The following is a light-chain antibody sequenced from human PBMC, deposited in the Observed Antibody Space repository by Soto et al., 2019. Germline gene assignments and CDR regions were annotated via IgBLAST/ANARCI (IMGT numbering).Light chain of an antibody. J-gene: IGLJ2*01. CDR1: SSDVGGYNY. CDR2: DVS. V-gene: IGLV2-14*01. Sequence: ALTQPASMSGSPGQSITISCTGTSSDVGGYNYVSWYQQHPGKAPKLMIYDVSNRPSGVSNRFSGSKSGNTASLTISGRQAEDEADYYCSSYTSSSTLVFGGGTKLTVL. CDR3: SSYTSSSTLV.